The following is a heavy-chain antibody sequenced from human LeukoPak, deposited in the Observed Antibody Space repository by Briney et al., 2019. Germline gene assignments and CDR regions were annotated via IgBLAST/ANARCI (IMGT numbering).Heavy chain of an antibody. V-gene: IGHV3-74*01. CDR3: ARAAYGDSPGGVY. Sequence: GGSLRLSCAASGFTFSSYWMHWVRQAPGKGLVWVSRINSDGSSTSYADSVKGRFTISRDNAKNTLYLQMNSLRSEDTAVYYCARAAYGDSPGGVYWGQGTLVTVSS. J-gene: IGHJ4*02. D-gene: IGHD4-17*01. CDR1: GFTFSSYW. CDR2: INSDGSST.